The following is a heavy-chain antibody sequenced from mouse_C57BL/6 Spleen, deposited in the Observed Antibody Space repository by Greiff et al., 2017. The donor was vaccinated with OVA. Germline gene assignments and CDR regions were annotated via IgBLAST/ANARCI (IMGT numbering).Heavy chain of an antibody. Sequence: VHVKQSGPELVKPGASVKISCKASGYSFTDYNMNWVKQSNGKSLEWIGVINPNYGTTSYNQKFKGKATLTVDQSSSTAYMQLNSLTSEDSAVYYCARWTTVTDYYAMDYWGQGTSVTVSS. J-gene: IGHJ4*01. V-gene: IGHV1-39*01. CDR3: ARWTTVTDYYAMDY. D-gene: IGHD1-1*01. CDR1: GYSFTDYN. CDR2: INPNYGTT.